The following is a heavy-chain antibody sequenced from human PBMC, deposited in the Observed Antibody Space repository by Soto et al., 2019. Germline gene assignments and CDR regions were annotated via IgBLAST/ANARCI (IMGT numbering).Heavy chain of an antibody. CDR2: IYHTGTT. J-gene: IGHJ6*02. Sequence: SETLSLTCAVSAGSISTTNWYVWVRQPPGMGLEWIGEIYHTGTTTYNPSLKSRVTMSVDTSKNQFSLRLSFATAADTAVYYCATSSGSAYGLDVWGPGATVTVSS. D-gene: IGHD3-10*01. CDR3: ATSSGSAYGLDV. V-gene: IGHV4-4*02. CDR1: AGSISTTNW.